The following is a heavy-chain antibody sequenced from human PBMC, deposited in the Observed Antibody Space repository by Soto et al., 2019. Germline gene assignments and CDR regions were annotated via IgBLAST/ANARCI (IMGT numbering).Heavy chain of an antibody. D-gene: IGHD6-6*01. CDR2: IYPTGST. J-gene: IGHJ4*02. CDR3: ARGATGIAARSFDY. V-gene: IGHV4-4*07. CDR1: GDSFSNYY. Sequence: SETLSLTCTVSGDSFSNYYCNWVRKSAGKGLEWIGRIYPTGSTNYNPSLKSRVTISVDTSKNQFSLKLSSVTAADTAVYYCARGATGIAARSFDYWGQGTLVTVSS.